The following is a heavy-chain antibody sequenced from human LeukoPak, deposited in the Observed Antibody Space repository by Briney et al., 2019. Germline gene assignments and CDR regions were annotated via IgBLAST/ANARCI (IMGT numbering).Heavy chain of an antibody. CDR3: AKSATTVTSNFEY. Sequence: GGSLRLSCAASVFTFSNYTMHWVRRAPGKGLEWVAALSSDGSNKYYADSVKGRFTISRDNSKNTVYLQMNSLRAEDTAVYYCAKSATTVTSNFEYWGQGTLVTVSS. V-gene: IGHV3-30-3*01. CDR2: LSSDGSNK. CDR1: VFTFSNYT. D-gene: IGHD4-17*01. J-gene: IGHJ4*02.